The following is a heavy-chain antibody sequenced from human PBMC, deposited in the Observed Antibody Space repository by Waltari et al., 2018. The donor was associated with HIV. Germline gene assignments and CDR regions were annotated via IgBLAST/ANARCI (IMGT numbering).Heavy chain of an antibody. D-gene: IGHD6-13*01. J-gene: IGHJ6*02. CDR1: GFTFSSYD. CDR3: ARAGPYSSSWRGAHNYYGMDV. Sequence: EVQMVESGGGLVQPGGSLRLSCAASGFTFSSYDMHWVRQATGNGLEWVSAIGTAGDTYYPGSVKGRFTISRENAKNSLYLQMNSLRAGDTAVYYCARAGPYSSSWRGAHNYYGMDVWGQGTTVTVSS. CDR2: IGTAGDT. V-gene: IGHV3-13*01.